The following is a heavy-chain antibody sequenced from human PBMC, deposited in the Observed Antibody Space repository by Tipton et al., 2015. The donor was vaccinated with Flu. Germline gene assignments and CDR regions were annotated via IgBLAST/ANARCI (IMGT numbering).Heavy chain of an antibody. D-gene: IGHD3-10*01. V-gene: IGHV4-38-2*01. J-gene: IGHJ4*02. Sequence: LRLSCAVSGSSIRSSNYYWGWIRQPPGKGLEWLGNIHRSGNTYYNSSLKSRVTISLGKSKNQFSLRLVSMTATDTAVYYCARTTYYYGSGSSDYWGQGTLVTVSS. CDR1: GSSIRSSNYY. CDR3: ARTTYYYGSGSSDY. CDR2: IHRSGNT.